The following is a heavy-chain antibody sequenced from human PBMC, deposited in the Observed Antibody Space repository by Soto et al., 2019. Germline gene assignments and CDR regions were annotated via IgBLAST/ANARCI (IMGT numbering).Heavy chain of an antibody. D-gene: IGHD1-7*01. J-gene: IGHJ4*02. CDR3: AKDRRAGGNYGFYSDF. Sequence: EVQLLESGGGLVQPGGSLRLSCAASGFTFSSYGMTWVRQAPGKGLEWASFSSATGAGTYYADSVKGRFPISRDNSKNTLYLQMTSLRADDTAVYYCAKDRRAGGNYGFYSDFWGQGALVIVSS. V-gene: IGHV3-23*01. CDR2: SSATGAGT. CDR1: GFTFSSYG.